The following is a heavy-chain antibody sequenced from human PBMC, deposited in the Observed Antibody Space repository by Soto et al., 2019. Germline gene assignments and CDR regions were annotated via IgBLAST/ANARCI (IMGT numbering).Heavy chain of an antibody. CDR2: VYYSGTT. J-gene: IGHJ3*02. Sequence: SETLSLTCTVSGGSISSSGYFWGWIRQPPGQGLEWIGSVYYSGTTYYNPSLKSRVTIPVDTSKNQFSLKLSSVTAADTAVYYCARHEQRGYCSSTSCYWDAFDIWGQGTVVTVSS. CDR1: GGSISSSGYF. D-gene: IGHD2-2*01. V-gene: IGHV4-39*01. CDR3: ARHEQRGYCSSTSCYWDAFDI.